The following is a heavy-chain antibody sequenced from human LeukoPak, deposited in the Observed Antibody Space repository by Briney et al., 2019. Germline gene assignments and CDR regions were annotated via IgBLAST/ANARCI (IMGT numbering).Heavy chain of an antibody. V-gene: IGHV4-39*07. CDR2: IYYSGSI. CDR1: GGSISSSSYY. CDR3: AREHPDCSAASCLAP. D-gene: IGHD2-15*01. J-gene: IGHJ5*02. Sequence: SETLSLTCTVSGGSISSSSYYWGWIRQPPGKGLEWIGSIYYSGSIYYNPSLKSRVTISVDTSKNQFSLKLSSVTAADTAVYFCAREHPDCSAASCLAPWGQGTLVTVSS.